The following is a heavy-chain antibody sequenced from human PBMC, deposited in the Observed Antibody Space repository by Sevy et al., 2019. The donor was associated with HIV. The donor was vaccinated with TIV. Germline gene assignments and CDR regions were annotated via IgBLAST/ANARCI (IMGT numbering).Heavy chain of an antibody. J-gene: IGHJ5*02. D-gene: IGHD3-9*01. CDR1: GFTFNIYA. CDR3: AKDHDNNWFDP. CDR2: ISSSGTST. V-gene: IGHV3-23*01. Sequence: GRSLRLSCAASGFTFNIYAMTWVRQAPGKGLKWVSTISSSGTSTYYADSVKGRFTISRDNSKNTLYLQMNSLRAEDTAIYFCAKDHDNNWFDPWGQGTLVTVSS.